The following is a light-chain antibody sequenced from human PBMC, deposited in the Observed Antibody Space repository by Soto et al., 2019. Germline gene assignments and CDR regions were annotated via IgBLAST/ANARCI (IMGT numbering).Light chain of an antibody. V-gene: IGKV3-20*01. CDR2: GAS. J-gene: IGKJ1*01. CDR1: QSVNSNY. Sequence: IALTQSPGTLAFSPGERAPLSCRACQSVNSNYLAWYQQKPGQAPRLHIYGASSRATGIPDRFSGSGSGTDFTLTISRLEPEDFAVYYCQQYGSSPRTFGQGTKVDI. CDR3: QQYGSSPRT.